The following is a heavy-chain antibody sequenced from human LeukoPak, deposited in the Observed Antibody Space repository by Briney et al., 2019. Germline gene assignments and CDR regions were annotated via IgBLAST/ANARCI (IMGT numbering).Heavy chain of an antibody. CDR3: ARDPGPNLAAWGAFDI. Sequence: GGSLRLSCAASGFTVSSNYMSWVRQAPGKGLEWVSVIYSGGSTYYADSVKGRFTISRDNSKNTLYLQVNSLRAEDTAVYFCARDPGPNLAAWGAFDIWGQGTVVTVSS. CDR1: GFTVSSNY. J-gene: IGHJ3*02. V-gene: IGHV3-53*01. CDR2: IYSGGST. D-gene: IGHD6-13*01.